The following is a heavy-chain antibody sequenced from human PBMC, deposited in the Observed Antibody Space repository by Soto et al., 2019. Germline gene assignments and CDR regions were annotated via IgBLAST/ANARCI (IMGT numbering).Heavy chain of an antibody. CDR2: MNPNSGNT. CDR3: ARARIRGGMKYFDY. D-gene: IGHD3-10*01. Sequence: ASVKVSCKASGYTFTSYDINWVRQATGQGLEWMGWMNPNSGNTGYAQKFQGRVTMTRNTSISTAYMELSSLRSEDTAVYYCARARIRGGMKYFDYWGQGTLVTVSS. V-gene: IGHV1-8*01. J-gene: IGHJ4*02. CDR1: GYTFTSYD.